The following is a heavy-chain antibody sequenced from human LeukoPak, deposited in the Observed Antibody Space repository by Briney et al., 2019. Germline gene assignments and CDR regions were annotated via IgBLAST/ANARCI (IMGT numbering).Heavy chain of an antibody. V-gene: IGHV3-7*01. Sequence: GGSLRLSCAASGFTFSSYWMSWVRQAPGKGLEWVANIKQDGSEKHYVDSVKGRFTISRDNAKNSLYLQMNSLRAEDTAVYYCARDLTYYYDSSGYLEDYWGQGTLVTVSS. D-gene: IGHD3-22*01. CDR3: ARDLTYYYDSSGYLEDY. CDR2: IKQDGSEK. CDR1: GFTFSSYW. J-gene: IGHJ4*02.